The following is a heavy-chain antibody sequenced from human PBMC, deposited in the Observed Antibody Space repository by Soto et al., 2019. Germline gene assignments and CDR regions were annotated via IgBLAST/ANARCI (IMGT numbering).Heavy chain of an antibody. V-gene: IGHV4-31*03. D-gene: IGHD3-10*01. CDR1: GDSINNAEYY. Sequence: QVQLQESGPGLVKPSQTLSLKCSVSGDSINNAEYYWSWIRQHAGQGLEWIGYIYYSGTTYYNPSLKSRITISIDTSKNQFSLEMSSVTDADTAVYYCARVRGHAFDIRGQGTMVTVSS. J-gene: IGHJ3*02. CDR3: ARVRGHAFDI. CDR2: IYYSGTT.